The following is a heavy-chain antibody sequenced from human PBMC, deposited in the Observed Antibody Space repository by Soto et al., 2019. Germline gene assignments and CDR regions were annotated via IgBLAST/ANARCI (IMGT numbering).Heavy chain of an antibody. D-gene: IGHD2-2*01. V-gene: IGHV1-18*01. CDR3: SRDWDCSRTSCPNWFDP. CDR2: ISAYNGNT. Sequence: QVQLVQSGAEVKKPGASVKVSCKASGYTFTSYGISWVRQAPGQGLEWMGWISAYNGNTNYAQKLQGRVTMTTDTSTSTADMGLRSLRSDDTAVYYCSRDWDCSRTSCPNWFDPWGQGTLVTFSS. J-gene: IGHJ5*02. CDR1: GYTFTSYG.